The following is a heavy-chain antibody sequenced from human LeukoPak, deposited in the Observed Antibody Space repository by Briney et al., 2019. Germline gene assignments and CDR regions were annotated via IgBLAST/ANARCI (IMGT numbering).Heavy chain of an antibody. Sequence: PGGPLRLSCAASGFTFSSYAMSWVRQAAGNGLEWVSAISGSGGSTYYADSVKGRFTISRDNSKNTLYLQMNSLRAEDTAVYYCAKTPYRGPGVFDYWGQGTLVTVSS. CDR3: AKTPYRGPGVFDY. CDR2: ISGSGGST. J-gene: IGHJ4*02. D-gene: IGHD3-10*01. CDR1: GFTFSSYA. V-gene: IGHV3-23*01.